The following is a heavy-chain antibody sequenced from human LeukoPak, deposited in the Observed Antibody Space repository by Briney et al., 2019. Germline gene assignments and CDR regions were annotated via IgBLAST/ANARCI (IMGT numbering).Heavy chain of an antibody. CDR1: GYSISNGFY. CDR3: VRRIATTGIYGFDI. Sequence: LETLSLTCSVFGYSISNGFYWDWIRQPPGKGLEWIGYVYYTGSTNYNPSLKSRVTISIDTSKNQFSLKLSSVTAADTAVYYCVRRIATTGIYGFDIWGQGTMVTVSS. CDR2: VYYTGST. J-gene: IGHJ3*02. V-gene: IGHV4-61*01. D-gene: IGHD6-13*01.